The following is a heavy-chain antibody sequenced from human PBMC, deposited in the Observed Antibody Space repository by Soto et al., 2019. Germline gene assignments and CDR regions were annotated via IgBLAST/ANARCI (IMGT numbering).Heavy chain of an antibody. D-gene: IGHD3-10*01. CDR1: GGSFSGYY. CDR2: INHSGST. J-gene: IGHJ6*02. Sequence: PPDPLSLTCAVYGGSFSGYYWSWIRQPPGKGLEWIGEINHSGSTNYNPSLKSRVTISVDTSKNQFSLKLSSVTAADTAVYYCARGPRGYGLRKYGMDVWGQGTTVTVSS. V-gene: IGHV4-34*01. CDR3: ARGPRGYGLRKYGMDV.